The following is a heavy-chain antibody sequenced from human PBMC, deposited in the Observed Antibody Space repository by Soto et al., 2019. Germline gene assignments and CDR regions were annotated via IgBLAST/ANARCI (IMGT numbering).Heavy chain of an antibody. CDR1: GGSISSSSYY. Sequence: SETLCLTCTVSGGSISSSSYYWGWIRQPPGKGLEWIGSIYYSGSTYYNPSLKSRVTISVDTSKNQFSLKLSSVTAADTALYYCARHGVVPAAIYWFDPWGQGTLVTVS. CDR3: ARHGVVPAAIYWFDP. J-gene: IGHJ5*02. D-gene: IGHD2-2*01. V-gene: IGHV4-39*01. CDR2: IYYSGST.